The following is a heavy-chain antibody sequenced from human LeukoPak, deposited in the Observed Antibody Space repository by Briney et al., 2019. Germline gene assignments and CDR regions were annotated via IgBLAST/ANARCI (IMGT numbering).Heavy chain of an antibody. CDR3: AREVVSTPSYFDS. CDR1: GFSVSSSY. J-gene: IGHJ4*02. V-gene: IGHV3-53*01. D-gene: IGHD2-15*01. Sequence: GGSLRLSCAASGFSVSSSYMYWVRQDPGKGVEWVSFFYRSDSTYYAESVRGRFTISRDNSKNTLYLLMNSLIPEDTAVYYCAREVVSTPSYFDSWGQGTLVTVSS. CDR2: FYRSDST.